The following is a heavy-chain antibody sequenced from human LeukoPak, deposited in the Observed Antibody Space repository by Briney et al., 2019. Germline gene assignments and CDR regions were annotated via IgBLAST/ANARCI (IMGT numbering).Heavy chain of an antibody. J-gene: IGHJ4*02. CDR1: GFTFSSYA. D-gene: IGHD6-13*01. Sequence: GGFLRLSCAASGFTFSSYAMSWVRQAPGKGLEWVSGISGSGGSTYYADSVKGRCTISRDISKNTLYLQMNSLRAEDTAVYYCAKPPGAAAGTDWVFDYWGQGTLVTVSS. CDR3: AKPPGAAAGTDWVFDY. CDR2: ISGSGGST. V-gene: IGHV3-23*01.